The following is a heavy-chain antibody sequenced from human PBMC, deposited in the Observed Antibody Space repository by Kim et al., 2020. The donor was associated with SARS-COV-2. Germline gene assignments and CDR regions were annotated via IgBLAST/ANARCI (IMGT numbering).Heavy chain of an antibody. CDR1: GGSFSGYY. CDR3: ARGVGYCSGGSCYSERWLQINFDY. J-gene: IGHJ4*02. V-gene: IGHV4-34*01. Sequence: SETLSLTCAVYGGSFSGYYWSWIRQPPGKGLEWIGEINHSGSTNYNPSLKSRVTISVDTSKNQFSLKLSSVTAADTAVYYCARGVGYCSGGSCYSERWLQINFDYWGQGTLVTVSS. D-gene: IGHD2-15*01. CDR2: INHSGST.